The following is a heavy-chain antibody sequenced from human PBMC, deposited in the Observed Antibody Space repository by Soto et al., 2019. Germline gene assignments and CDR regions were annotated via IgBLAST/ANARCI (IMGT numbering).Heavy chain of an antibody. CDR3: ARAEYYYDSSGYYLAFDI. D-gene: IGHD3-22*01. V-gene: IGHV1-69*02. Sequence: SVKVSCKASGGTFSSYTISWVRQAPGQGLEWMGRIIPILGIANYAQKFQGRVTITADKSTSTAYMELSSLRSEDTAVYYCARAEYYYDSSGYYLAFDIWGQGTMVTVSS. CDR1: GGTFSSYT. J-gene: IGHJ3*02. CDR2: IIPILGIA.